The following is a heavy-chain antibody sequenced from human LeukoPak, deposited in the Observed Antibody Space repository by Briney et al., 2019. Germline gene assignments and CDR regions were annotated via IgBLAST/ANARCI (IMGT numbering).Heavy chain of an antibody. Sequence: SSETLSLTCTVSGDSISSHYWGWLREPPGKGLEWIAYLYGNMRTKDNPSLKGRVTLSADTSKNQHSLRLSSVTAADTAGYYCATIKRGDVYGYFDFWGQGILVTVSS. V-gene: IGHV4-59*11. D-gene: IGHD5-18*01. J-gene: IGHJ4*02. CDR2: LYGNMRT. CDR3: ATIKRGDVYGYFDF. CDR1: GDSISSHY.